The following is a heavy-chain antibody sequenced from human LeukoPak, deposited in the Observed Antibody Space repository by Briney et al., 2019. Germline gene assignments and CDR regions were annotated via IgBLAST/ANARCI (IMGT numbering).Heavy chain of an antibody. CDR2: INPSGGST. CDR1: GYXFTSYY. J-gene: IGHJ4*02. D-gene: IGHD2-21*01. Sequence: ASVKVSCKASGYXFTSYYIHWVRQAPGQGHEWMGIINPSGGSTTYAQMFQGRVTMTRDTSTRTVYMELSSLRSEDTAAYYCAREGEVIVTDNLFYWGQGTLVTVSS. V-gene: IGHV1-46*01. CDR3: AREGEVIVTDNLFY.